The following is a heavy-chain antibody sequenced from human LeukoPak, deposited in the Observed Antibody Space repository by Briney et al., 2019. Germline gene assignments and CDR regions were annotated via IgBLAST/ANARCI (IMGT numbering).Heavy chain of an antibody. CDR3: ARDPEYTYYFDY. V-gene: IGHV4-34*01. J-gene: IGHJ4*02. D-gene: IGHD6-6*01. CDR1: GGSFSGYY. Sequence: SETLSLTCAVYGGSFSGYYWSWLRQPPGKGLEWIGEINHSGSTNYNPSLKSRVTISVDTSKNQFSLKLSSVTAADTAVYYCARDPEYTYYFDYWGQGTLVTVSS. CDR2: INHSGST.